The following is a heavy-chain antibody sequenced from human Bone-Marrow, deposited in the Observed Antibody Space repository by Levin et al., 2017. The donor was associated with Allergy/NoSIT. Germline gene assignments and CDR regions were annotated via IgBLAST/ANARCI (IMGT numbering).Heavy chain of an antibody. V-gene: IGHV1-18*01. Sequence: VKVSCKTSGYTFTHYGFSWVRQAPGQGLEWVGWIRASNSDAKYAQKFQGRVTLTIDTSTSTAYMELRSLTSDDTAVYYCAREAVAVPGTGLDYWGQGTLVTVSS. CDR3: AREAVAVPGTGLDY. D-gene: IGHD6-19*01. CDR2: IRASNSDA. CDR1: GYTFTHYG. J-gene: IGHJ4*02.